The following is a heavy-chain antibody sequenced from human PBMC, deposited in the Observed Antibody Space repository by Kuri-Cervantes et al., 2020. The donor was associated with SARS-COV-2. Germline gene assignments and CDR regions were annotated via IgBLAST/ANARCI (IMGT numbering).Heavy chain of an antibody. CDR1: GYTFTSYY. D-gene: IGHD3-22*01. Sequence: SVKVSCKASGYTFTSYYMHWVRQAPGQGLEWMGIINPSGGSTSYAQKFQGRVTMTRDTSTSTVYMELSSLRSEDTAVYYCARSGYYYYDSSGYDHLDYWGQGTLVTVSS. J-gene: IGHJ4*02. CDR3: ARSGYYYYDSSGYDHLDY. V-gene: IGHV1-46*01. CDR2: INPSGGST.